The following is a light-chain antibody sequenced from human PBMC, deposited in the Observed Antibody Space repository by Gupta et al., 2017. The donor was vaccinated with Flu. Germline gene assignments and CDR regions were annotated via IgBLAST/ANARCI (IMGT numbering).Light chain of an antibody. Sequence: SDDLTQPPSVSGSPGHTASITCSGDKLGDIYVSWYQQKPGQSPVLVIYQDTQRPSGIPERFSGSNSGNTATLTITGTQAMDEADYYCQAWDSGTCGFGGGTKLTVL. J-gene: IGLJ2*01. V-gene: IGLV3-1*01. CDR1: KLGDIY. CDR3: QAWDSGTCG. CDR2: QDT.